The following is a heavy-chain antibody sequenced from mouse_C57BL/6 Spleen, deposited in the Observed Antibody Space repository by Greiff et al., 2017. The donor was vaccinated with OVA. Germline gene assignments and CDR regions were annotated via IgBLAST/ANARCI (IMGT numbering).Heavy chain of an antibody. V-gene: IGHV5-17*01. D-gene: IGHD3-3*01. J-gene: IGHJ2*01. Sequence: EVKLVEPGGGLVKPGGSLKLSCAASGFTFSDYGMHWVRQAPEKGLEWVAYISSGSSTIYYADTVQGRFTLSRDNAQSTLFLQMTSLRSEDTAMYYCARGTDFDYWGQGTTLTVSS. CDR1: GFTFSDYG. CDR2: ISSGSSTI. CDR3: ARGTDFDY.